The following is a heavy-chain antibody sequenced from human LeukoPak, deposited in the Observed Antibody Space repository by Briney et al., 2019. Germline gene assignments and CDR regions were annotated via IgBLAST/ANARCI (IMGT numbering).Heavy chain of an antibody. D-gene: IGHD3-22*01. CDR1: GYTFTSYY. Sequence: ASVKVSCKASGYTFTSYYMHWVRQAPGQGLEWMGIINPSGGSTSYAQKFQGRVTMTRDMSTSTVYMELSSLKTEDTAVYYCTRGAYDSRGQLRGTRGDLGYWGQGTLVTVSS. CDR3: TRGAYDSRGQLRGTRGDLGY. J-gene: IGHJ4*02. CDR2: INPSGGST. V-gene: IGHV1-46*03.